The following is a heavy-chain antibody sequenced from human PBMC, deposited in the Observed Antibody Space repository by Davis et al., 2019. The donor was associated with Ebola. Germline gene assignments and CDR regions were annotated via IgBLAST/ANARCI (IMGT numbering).Heavy chain of an antibody. Sequence: GGSLRLSCAASGFTFSSYWMHWVRQAPGKGLEWVANIKQDGGEKHHVDSVKGRFTISRDNAKNSLYLQMNSLRAEDTAVYFCARDKDIIGVAGSYFDYWGQGNLVTVSS. CDR2: IKQDGGEK. CDR3: ARDKDIIGVAGSYFDY. D-gene: IGHD6-13*01. J-gene: IGHJ4*02. V-gene: IGHV3-7*01. CDR1: GFTFSSYW.